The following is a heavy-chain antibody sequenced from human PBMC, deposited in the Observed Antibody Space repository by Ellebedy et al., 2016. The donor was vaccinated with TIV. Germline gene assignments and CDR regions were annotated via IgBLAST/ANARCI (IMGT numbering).Heavy chain of an antibody. CDR2: IYYSGTT. Sequence: SETLPLTXTVSGGSISSGGHYWSWIRLPPGKGLEWIGFIYYSGTTFHNPSLKSRLTISVDTSKNKFSLKLSSVTAADTAVYYCARGHYYHSRGYYPDYWGQGTLVTVSS. D-gene: IGHD3-22*01. V-gene: IGHV4-31*03. CDR1: GGSISSGGHY. CDR3: ARGHYYHSRGYYPDY. J-gene: IGHJ4*02.